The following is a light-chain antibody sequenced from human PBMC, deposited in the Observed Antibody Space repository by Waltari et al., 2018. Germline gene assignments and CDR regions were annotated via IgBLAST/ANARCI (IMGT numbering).Light chain of an antibody. CDR3: QVWDSDTDHFV. Sequence: SYVLTQPPSVSVAPGKTVSITCGGNNIGSKSVHWYQQKPGQAPVLVIFHNGDRPSVIPERFSGSNSGDTATLTITRVEAGDEADYYCQVWDSDTDHFVFGTWTKINVL. J-gene: IGLJ1*01. CDR2: HNG. CDR1: NIGSKS. V-gene: IGLV3-21*03.